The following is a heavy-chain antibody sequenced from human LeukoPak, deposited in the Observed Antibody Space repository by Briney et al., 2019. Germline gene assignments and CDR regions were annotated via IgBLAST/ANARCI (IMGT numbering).Heavy chain of an antibody. CDR1: GYTFTSYD. V-gene: IGHV1-8*01. J-gene: IGHJ5*02. CDR3: AGEAFTIFGLVRTQTTKGPHRFDP. Sequence: ASVKVSCKASGYTFTSYDINWVRQATGQGLEWMGWMNPNSGNTGYAQRFQGRVTMTRDMSTSTVYMELSSLRSEDTAVYYCAGEAFTIFGLVRTQTTKGPHRFDPWGQGTLVTVSS. D-gene: IGHD3-3*01. CDR2: MNPNSGNT.